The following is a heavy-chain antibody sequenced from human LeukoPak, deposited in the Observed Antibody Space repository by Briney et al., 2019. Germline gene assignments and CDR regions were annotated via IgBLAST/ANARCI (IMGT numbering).Heavy chain of an antibody. V-gene: IGHV3-21*01. D-gene: IGHD2-2*01. J-gene: IGHJ4*02. CDR2: ISSSSSYI. CDR3: ARAQQLPNFDY. CDR1: GFTFSSYS. Sequence: GGSLRLSCAASGFTFSSYSMNWVRQAPGKGLKGFSSISSSSSYIYYADSVKGRFTISRDNAKNSLYLQMNSLRAEDTAVYYCARAQQLPNFDYWGQGTLVTVSS.